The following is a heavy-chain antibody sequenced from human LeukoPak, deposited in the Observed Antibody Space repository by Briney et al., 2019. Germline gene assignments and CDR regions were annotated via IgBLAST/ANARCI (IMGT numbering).Heavy chain of an antibody. D-gene: IGHD3-3*01. CDR1: GGTFSSYA. J-gene: IGHJ5*02. CDR2: NIPIFGIA. V-gene: IGHV1-69*04. CDR3: ARDRFLEWLSNNWFDP. Sequence: SVKVSCKASGGTFSSYAISWVRQAPGQGLEWMGRNIPIFGIANYAQKFQGRVTITADKSTSTAYMELSSLRSEDTAVYYCARDRFLEWLSNNWFDPWGQGTLSPSPQ.